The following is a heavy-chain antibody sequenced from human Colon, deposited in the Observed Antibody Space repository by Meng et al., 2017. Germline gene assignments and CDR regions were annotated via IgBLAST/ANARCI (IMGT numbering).Heavy chain of an antibody. Sequence: VTWVQSGAEVKRPGASVKVSCKASGYSFSDCYIHWVRQAPGQGLEWMGWIVPNSGDTNYAQKFQGRVTMTRDTSISTTYMELIRLTSDDTAVYYCARSTPSLDYWGQGTLVTVSS. CDR3: ARSTPSLDY. J-gene: IGHJ4*02. V-gene: IGHV1-2*02. CDR1: GYSFSDCY. CDR2: IVPNSGDT. D-gene: IGHD2-15*01.